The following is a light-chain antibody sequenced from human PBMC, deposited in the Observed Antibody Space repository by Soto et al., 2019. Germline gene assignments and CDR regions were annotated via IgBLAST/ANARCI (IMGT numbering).Light chain of an antibody. CDR1: SSNVGGYNF. Sequence: QSALTQPRSVSGSPGQSVTISCTGTSSNVGGYNFVSWYQQHPGKAPKLMMYDVSQRPSGVPDRFSASKSSNTASLTISGLQADDEADYYCSSFAGTNTFALYVFGTGTRSPS. V-gene: IGLV2-11*01. J-gene: IGLJ1*01. CDR2: DVS. CDR3: SSFAGTNTFALYV.